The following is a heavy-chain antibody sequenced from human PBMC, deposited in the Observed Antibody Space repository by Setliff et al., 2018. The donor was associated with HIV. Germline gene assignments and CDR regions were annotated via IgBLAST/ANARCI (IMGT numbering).Heavy chain of an antibody. V-gene: IGHV3-7*03. Sequence: PGGSLRLSCVASGFRFRSYWMSWVRQAPGTGLEWVANIEQGGDEKYYVDSVKGRFTISRDNSKNLLFLEMSSLRVEDTAVYLCANLWEVGAWGQGTLVTVSS. D-gene: IGHD1-26*01. CDR2: IEQGGDEK. CDR1: GFRFRSYW. CDR3: ANLWEVGA. J-gene: IGHJ5*02.